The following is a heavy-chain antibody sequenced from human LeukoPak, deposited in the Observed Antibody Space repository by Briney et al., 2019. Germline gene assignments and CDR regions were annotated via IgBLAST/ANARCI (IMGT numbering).Heavy chain of an antibody. CDR1: GDSVSSNSAT. D-gene: IGHD3-10*01. Sequence: SQTLSLTCAISGDSVSSNSATWNWIRQSPSRGLEWLGRTYYRSKWYNDYALSEKSRISINADTSKNQFSLQLKSVNPEDTAMYYCARSLWFEDLLYGGTFYMDVWGKGTTVTISS. CDR2: TYYRSKWYN. V-gene: IGHV6-1*01. CDR3: ARSLWFEDLLYGGTFYMDV. J-gene: IGHJ6*03.